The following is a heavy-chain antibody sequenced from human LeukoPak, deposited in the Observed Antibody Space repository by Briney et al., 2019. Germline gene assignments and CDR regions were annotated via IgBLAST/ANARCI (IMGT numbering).Heavy chain of an antibody. V-gene: IGHV1-2*02. CDR1: GYTFTGYY. D-gene: IGHD3-9*01. CDR2: INPNSGGT. Sequence: GAPVKVSCKASGYTFTGYYMHWVRQAPGQGLEWMGWINPNSGGTNYAQKFQGRVTMTRDTSISTAYMELSRLRSDDTAVYYCARESNTIYDIRYYYYYYMDVWGKGTTVTISS. J-gene: IGHJ6*03. CDR3: ARESNTIYDIRYYYYYYMDV.